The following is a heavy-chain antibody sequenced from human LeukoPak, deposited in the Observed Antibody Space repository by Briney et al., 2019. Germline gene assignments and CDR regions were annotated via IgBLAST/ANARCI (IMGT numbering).Heavy chain of an antibody. CDR2: IIPIFGTA. CDR1: GGTLSSYA. J-gene: IGHJ2*01. CDR3: ARGTGDSYWYFDL. Sequence: SVKVSCKASGGTLSSYAISWVRQAPGQGLEWMGGIIPIFGTANYAQKFQGRVTITTDESTSTAYMELSGLRSEDTAVYYCARGTGDSYWYFDLWGRGTLVTVSS. D-gene: IGHD7-27*01. V-gene: IGHV1-69*05.